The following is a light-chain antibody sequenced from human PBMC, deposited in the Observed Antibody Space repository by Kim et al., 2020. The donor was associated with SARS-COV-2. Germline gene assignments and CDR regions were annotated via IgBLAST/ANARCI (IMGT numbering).Light chain of an antibody. Sequence: GPSITISCTGTSSDVGSYNLVPWYQQHPGKAPKLMIYEVSKRPSGVSNRFSGSKSGNTASLTISGLQAEDEADYYCCSYAGSSTWVFGGGTQLTVL. V-gene: IGLV2-23*02. CDR3: CSYAGSSTWV. CDR2: EVS. J-gene: IGLJ3*02. CDR1: SSDVGSYNL.